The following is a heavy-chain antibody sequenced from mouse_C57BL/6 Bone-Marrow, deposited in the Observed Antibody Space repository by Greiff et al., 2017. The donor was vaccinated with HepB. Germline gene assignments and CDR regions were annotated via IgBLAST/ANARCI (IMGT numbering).Heavy chain of an antibody. CDR2: IYPRSGNT. V-gene: IGHV1-81*01. J-gene: IGHJ3*01. CDR3: ARPLEYYGSSFFAY. CDR1: GYTFTSYG. Sequence: VQLQQSGAELARPGASVKPSCKASGYTFTSYGISWVKQRTGQGLEWIGEIYPRSGNTYYNEKFKGKATLTADKSSSTAYMELRSLTSEDSAVYFCARPLEYYGSSFFAYWGQGTLVTVSA. D-gene: IGHD1-1*01.